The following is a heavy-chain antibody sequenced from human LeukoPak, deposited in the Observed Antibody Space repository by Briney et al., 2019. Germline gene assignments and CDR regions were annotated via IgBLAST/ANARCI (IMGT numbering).Heavy chain of an antibody. CDR3: ARGGSRRTIWHWSAP. J-gene: IGHJ5*02. V-gene: IGHV4-59*01. D-gene: IGHD2-2*01. CDR2: IYYSGST. CDR1: GGSISSYY. Sequence: SETLSLTCTVSGGSISSYYWSWIRQPPGKGLEWIGYIYYSGSTNYNPSLNSRVTISVDTSKNQFSLTLSSVTAADTAVYYCARGGSRRTIWHWSAPWGQGTLVTLPS.